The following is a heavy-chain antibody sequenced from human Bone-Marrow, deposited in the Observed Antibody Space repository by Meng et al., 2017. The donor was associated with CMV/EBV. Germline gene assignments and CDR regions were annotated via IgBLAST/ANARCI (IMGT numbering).Heavy chain of an antibody. CDR2: IYHSGST. CDR3: ARPIVVVPAARAFDP. CDR1: GGSISSSNW. V-gene: IGHV4-4*02. D-gene: IGHD2-2*01. J-gene: IGHJ5*02. Sequence: SEPLSLTCAVSGGSISSSNWWSWVRQPPGKGLEWIGEIYHSGSTNYNPSLKSRVTISVDKSKNQFPLKPSSVTAADTAVYYCARPIVVVPAARAFDPWGQGTLVTVSS.